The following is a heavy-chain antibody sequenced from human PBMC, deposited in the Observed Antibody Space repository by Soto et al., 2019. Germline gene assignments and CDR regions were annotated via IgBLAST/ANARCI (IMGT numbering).Heavy chain of an antibody. J-gene: IGHJ6*02. CDR1: GGTISGYA. D-gene: IGHD2-21*02. V-gene: IGHV1-69*13. CDR3: AIFAYCGGDCYCIGGMDV. Sequence: SVKVYCKASGGTISGYAISWVRQAPGQGLEWMGGIIPIFGTANYAQKFQGRVTITADASTSTAYMELSSLRSEDTAVYYCAIFAYCGGDCYCIGGMDVWGQGTTVTVSS. CDR2: IIPIFGTA.